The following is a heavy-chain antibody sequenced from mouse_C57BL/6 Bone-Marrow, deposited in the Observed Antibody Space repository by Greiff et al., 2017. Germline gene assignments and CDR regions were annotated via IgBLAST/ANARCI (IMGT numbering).Heavy chain of an antibody. CDR1: GYSITSGYY. CDR3: ASLRGFAY. Sequence: EVQVVESGPGLVKPSQSLSLTCSVTGYSITSGYYWNWIRQFPGNKLEWMGYISYDGSNNYNPSLKNRISITRDTSKNQFFLKLNSVTTEDTATYYCASLRGFAYWGQGTLVTVSA. J-gene: IGHJ3*01. V-gene: IGHV3-6*01. CDR2: ISYDGSN.